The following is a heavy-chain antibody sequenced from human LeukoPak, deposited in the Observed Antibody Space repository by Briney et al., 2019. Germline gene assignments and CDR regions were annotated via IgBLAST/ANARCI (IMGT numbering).Heavy chain of an antibody. CDR1: EFSVSSNY. V-gene: IGHV3-66*01. J-gene: IGHJ4*02. Sequence: GGSLRLSCAASEFSVSSNYMTWVRQAPGKGLEWVSLIYSGGSTYYADSVKGRFTISRDNSKNTLYLQMNSLRAEDTAVYYCARVSTMVREYYFDYWGQGTLVTVSS. D-gene: IGHD3-10*01. CDR2: IYSGGST. CDR3: ARVSTMVREYYFDY.